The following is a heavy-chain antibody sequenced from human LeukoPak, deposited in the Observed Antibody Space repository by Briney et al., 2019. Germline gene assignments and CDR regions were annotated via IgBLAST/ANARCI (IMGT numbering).Heavy chain of an antibody. CDR2: IKQDGSEK. Sequence: PGGSLRLSCAASGFTFSDYYMSWVRQAPGKGLEWVANIKQDGSEKYYVDSVKGRFTISRDNAKNSLYLQMNSLRAEDTAVYYCARDADYGGNSEGYYWGQGTLVTVSS. CDR3: ARDADYGGNSEGYY. J-gene: IGHJ4*02. V-gene: IGHV3-7*01. D-gene: IGHD4-23*01. CDR1: GFTFSDYY.